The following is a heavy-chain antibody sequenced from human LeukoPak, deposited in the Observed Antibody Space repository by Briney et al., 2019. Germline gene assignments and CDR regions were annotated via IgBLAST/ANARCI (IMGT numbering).Heavy chain of an antibody. CDR3: ARELPIAAAGTYWYFDL. CDR2: IYYSGST. V-gene: IGHV4-59*01. CDR1: GGSISSYY. Sequence: KTSETLSLTCTVSGGSISSYYWSWIRQPPGKGLEWIGYIYYSGSTNYNPSLKSRVTISVDTSKNQFSLKLSSVTAADTAVYYCARELPIAAAGTYWYFDLWGRGTLVTVSS. D-gene: IGHD6-13*01. J-gene: IGHJ2*01.